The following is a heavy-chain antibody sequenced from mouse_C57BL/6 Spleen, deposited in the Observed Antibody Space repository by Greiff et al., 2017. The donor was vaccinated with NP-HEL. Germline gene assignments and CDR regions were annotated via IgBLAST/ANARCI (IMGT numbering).Heavy chain of an antibody. V-gene: IGHV1-55*01. Sequence: QVQLQQPGAELVKPGASVKMSCKASGYTFTSYWITWVKQRPGQGLEWIGDIYPGSGSTNYNEKFKSKATLTVDTSSSTAYMQLSSLTSEDSAVYYCAHYGYDVGAMDYWGQGTSVTVSS. CDR1: GYTFTSYW. J-gene: IGHJ4*01. CDR2: IYPGSGST. CDR3: AHYGYDVGAMDY. D-gene: IGHD2-2*01.